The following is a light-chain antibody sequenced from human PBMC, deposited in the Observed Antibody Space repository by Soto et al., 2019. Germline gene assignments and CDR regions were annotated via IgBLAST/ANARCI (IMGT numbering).Light chain of an antibody. CDR2: DAS. CDR1: QTVSRS. CDR3: QQRSNWPPT. Sequence: ELVLSQSPAALSVFPGERANLSFRASQTVSRSLAWYQQKPGQAPRLLIYDASTRATGIPARFSGSGSGTDFTLTITRLEPEDFAVYYCQQRSNWPPTFGQGTKVDIK. V-gene: IGKV3-11*01. J-gene: IGKJ1*01.